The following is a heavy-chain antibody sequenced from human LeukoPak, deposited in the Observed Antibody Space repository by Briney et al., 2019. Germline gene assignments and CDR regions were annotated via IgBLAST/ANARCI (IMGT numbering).Heavy chain of an antibody. D-gene: IGHD2-2*01. J-gene: IGHJ4*02. V-gene: IGHV3-74*01. Sequence: GGSLRLSCAASGFTFTSYWMHWARQAPGKGLVWVSRINIDGSTTTYADSVKGRFTISRDNAKNTLYLQMNSLRAEDTAVYYCVKVPAADYYFEYWGQGTLVTVSS. CDR1: GFTFTSYW. CDR2: INIDGSTT. CDR3: VKVPAADYYFEY.